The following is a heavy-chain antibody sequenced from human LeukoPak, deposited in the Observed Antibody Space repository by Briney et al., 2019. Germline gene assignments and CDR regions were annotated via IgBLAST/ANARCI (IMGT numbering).Heavy chain of an antibody. CDR2: IYYSGST. V-gene: IGHV4-59*08. J-gene: IGHJ4*02. Sequence: SETLSLTCTVSGGSISSYYWSWIRQPPGKGLEWIGYIYYSGSTNYNPSLKSRVTISVDTSKNQFSLKLSSVTAADTAVYYCARHSLGTMIVDYWGQGTLVTVSS. D-gene: IGHD3-22*01. CDR1: GGSISSYY. CDR3: ARHSLGTMIVDY.